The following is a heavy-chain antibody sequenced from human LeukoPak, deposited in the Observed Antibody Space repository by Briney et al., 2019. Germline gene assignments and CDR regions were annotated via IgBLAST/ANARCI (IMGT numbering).Heavy chain of an antibody. D-gene: IGHD6-6*01. CDR3: ARATAARPEFDY. Sequence: SETLSLTCAVSGGSISSSNWWSWVRQPPGKGLEWIGEIYHSGSTNYNPSLKCRVTISVDKSKNKFSLKLSSVTAADTAVYYCARATAARPEFDYWGQGTLVTVSS. V-gene: IGHV4-4*02. J-gene: IGHJ4*02. CDR2: IYHSGST. CDR1: GGSISSSNW.